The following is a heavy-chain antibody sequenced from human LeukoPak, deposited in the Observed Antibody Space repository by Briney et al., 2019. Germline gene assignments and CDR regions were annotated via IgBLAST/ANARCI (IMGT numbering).Heavy chain of an antibody. CDR1: GGPISSSSYY. Sequence: KTSETLSLTCTVSGGPISSSSYYWGWIRQPPGKGLEWIGSIYYSGSTYYNPSLKSRVTISVDTSKNQFSLKLRSVTAADTAVYYCARVKGKLSGHVSYYYYMDVWGKGTTVTVSS. J-gene: IGHJ6*03. CDR3: ARVKGKLSGHVSYYYYMDV. V-gene: IGHV4-39*07. D-gene: IGHD3-16*01. CDR2: IYYSGST.